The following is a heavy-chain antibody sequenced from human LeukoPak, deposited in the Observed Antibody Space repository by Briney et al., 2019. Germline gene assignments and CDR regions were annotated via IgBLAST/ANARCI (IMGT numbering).Heavy chain of an antibody. Sequence: GGSLRLSCAASGFTFSNYGMNWVRQAPGKGLEWVAVIWYGESNKYYADSVKGRFTISRDNSKNTRYLQMNSLRAEDTAVYYCAKGATYCSSTSCPDTFDIWGQGTMVTVSS. J-gene: IGHJ3*02. CDR2: IWYGESNK. D-gene: IGHD2-2*01. CDR3: AKGATYCSSTSCPDTFDI. V-gene: IGHV3-30*02. CDR1: GFTFSNYG.